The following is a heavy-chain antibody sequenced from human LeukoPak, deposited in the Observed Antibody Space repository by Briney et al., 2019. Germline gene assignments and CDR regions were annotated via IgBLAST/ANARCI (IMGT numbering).Heavy chain of an antibody. CDR3: AGSGEITSSLYYFDY. CDR1: GGTFSSYA. CDR2: IIPILGTA. D-gene: IGHD3-3*01. J-gene: IGHJ4*02. Sequence: SVKVSCKASGGTFSSYAISWVRQAPGQGLEWMGGIIPILGTAKYAQKFQGRVTITADESTSTAYMELSSLRSEDTAVYYCAGSGEITSSLYYFDYWGQGTLVTVSS. V-gene: IGHV1-69*01.